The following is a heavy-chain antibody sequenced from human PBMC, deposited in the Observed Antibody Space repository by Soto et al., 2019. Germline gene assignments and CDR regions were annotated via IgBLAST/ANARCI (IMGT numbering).Heavy chain of an antibody. J-gene: IGHJ4*02. CDR3: AHKGYDTPYFDY. V-gene: IGHV2-5*02. D-gene: IGHD3-22*01. CDR1: GFSLSTSGVG. Sequence: QITLKESGPTLVKPTQTLTLTCTYSGFSLSTSGVGVGWIRQPPGKALEWLALIYWDDDKRYSPSLKSRLTITKDNSKNPVVHTMTNMDPVDTATYYCAHKGYDTPYFDYWGQGTLVTVSS. CDR2: IYWDDDK.